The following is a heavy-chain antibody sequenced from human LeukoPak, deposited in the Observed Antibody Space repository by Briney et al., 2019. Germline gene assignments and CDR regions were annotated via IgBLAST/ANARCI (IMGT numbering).Heavy chain of an antibody. CDR2: IYYRGST. Sequence: SQTLSLTCTVSGGSISSGDYYWSWIRQPPGKGLEWIGYIYYRGSTYYNPSLKSRVTISIDTSKSQFSLKLSSVTAADTAVYYCASLAGYYKGGFYFDYWGQGTLVTVSS. V-gene: IGHV4-30-4*01. CDR3: ASLAGYYKGGFYFDY. D-gene: IGHD3-9*01. J-gene: IGHJ4*02. CDR1: GGSISSGDYY.